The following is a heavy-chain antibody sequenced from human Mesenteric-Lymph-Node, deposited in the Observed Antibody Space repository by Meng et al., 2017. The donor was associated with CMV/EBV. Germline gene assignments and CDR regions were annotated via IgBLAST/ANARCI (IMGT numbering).Heavy chain of an antibody. D-gene: IGHD2-2*01. V-gene: IGHV3-23*01. CDR3: AKDPDCSSTSCLSLAEYFQH. CDR2: ISGSGGIT. Sequence: GGSLRLSCAASGFTFSSYAMSWVRQAPGKGLEWVAAISGSGGITYYADSVKGRFTISRDNSKNTLSLQMNSPRAEDTAVYYCAKDPDCSSTSCLSLAEYFQHWGQGTLVTVSS. J-gene: IGHJ1*01. CDR1: GFTFSSYA.